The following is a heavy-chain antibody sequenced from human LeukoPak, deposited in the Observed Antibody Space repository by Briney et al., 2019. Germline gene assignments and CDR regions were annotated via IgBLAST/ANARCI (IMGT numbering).Heavy chain of an antibody. V-gene: IGHV1-18*01. CDR1: GYTFTNYV. Sequence: GASVKVSCKASGYTFTNYVISWVRQAPGQGLEWMGWVNGYNGNTNYAQILQDRVTMTSDTSTSTAYMELRSLRSDDTAAYYCARDLKRKKRTSWSYGDYYYYSGMDVWGQGTTVTVSS. CDR2: VNGYNGNT. D-gene: IGHD1-26*01. J-gene: IGHJ6*02. CDR3: ARDLKRKKRTSWSYGDYYYYSGMDV.